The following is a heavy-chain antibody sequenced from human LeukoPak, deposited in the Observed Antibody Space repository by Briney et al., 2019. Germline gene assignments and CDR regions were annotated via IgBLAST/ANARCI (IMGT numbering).Heavy chain of an antibody. D-gene: IGHD1-14*01. CDR1: GGTFSSYA. CDR2: IIPIFGTA. J-gene: IGHJ5*02. V-gene: IGHV1-69*05. Sequence: SVKVSCKASGGTFSSYAISWVRQAPGQGLEWMGGIIPIFGTANYAQKFQGRVTITTDESTSTAHMELSSLRSEDTAVYYCARVMGRGPNHGWFDPWGQGTLVTVSS. CDR3: ARVMGRGPNHGWFDP.